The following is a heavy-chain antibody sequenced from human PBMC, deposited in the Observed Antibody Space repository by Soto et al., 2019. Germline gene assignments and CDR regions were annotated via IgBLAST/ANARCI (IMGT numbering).Heavy chain of an antibody. Sequence: GSLRLSCAASGFTFSSYSMNWVRQAPGKGLEWVSYISSSSSTIYYADSVKGRFTISRDNAKNSLYLQMNSLRDEDTAVYYCARDYYDSSGYIPSDAFDIWGQGTMVTVSS. D-gene: IGHD3-22*01. CDR1: GFTFSSYS. J-gene: IGHJ3*02. CDR3: ARDYYDSSGYIPSDAFDI. V-gene: IGHV3-48*02. CDR2: ISSSSSTI.